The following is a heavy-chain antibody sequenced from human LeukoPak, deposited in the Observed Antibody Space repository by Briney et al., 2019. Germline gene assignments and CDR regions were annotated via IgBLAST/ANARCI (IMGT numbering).Heavy chain of an antibody. CDR2: INPNSGGT. V-gene: IGHV1-2*02. CDR3: ARDDLDRDLSSGWSTGRY. Sequence: GASVKVSCKASGYTFTGYYMHWVRQAPGQGLEWMGWINPNSGGTNYAQKFQGRVTMTRDTSISTAYMELSSLRSEDTAVYYCARDDLDRDLSSGWSTGRYWGQGTLVTVSS. J-gene: IGHJ4*02. D-gene: IGHD6-19*01. CDR1: GYTFTGYY.